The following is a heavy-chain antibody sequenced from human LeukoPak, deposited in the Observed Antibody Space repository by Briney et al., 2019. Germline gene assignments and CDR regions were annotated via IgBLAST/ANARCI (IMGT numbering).Heavy chain of an antibody. CDR1: GFIVSHNY. CDR3: ARGPRYSFY. V-gene: IGHV3-53*01. Sequence: PGGSLRLSCAASGFIVSHNYMTWVRQAPGKGLEWISVIYIAGTTYYADSVKGRFTISRDQANNTLYLQMNTLRDEDTAVYYCARGPRYSFYWGQGTLVTVSS. CDR2: IYIAGTT. J-gene: IGHJ4*02. D-gene: IGHD6-13*01.